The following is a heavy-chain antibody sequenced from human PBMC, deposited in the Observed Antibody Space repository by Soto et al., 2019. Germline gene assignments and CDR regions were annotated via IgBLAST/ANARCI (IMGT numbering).Heavy chain of an antibody. CDR2: IYYSGST. D-gene: IGHD6-13*01. Sequence: SETLSLTCTVSGGSISSYYWSWIRQPPGKGLEWIGYIYYSGSTYYNPSLKSRVTISVDTSKNQFSLKLSSVTAADTAVYYCARVEYSSSWYVSWFDSWGQGTLVTVSS. V-gene: IGHV4-59*08. CDR1: GGSISSYY. J-gene: IGHJ5*01. CDR3: ARVEYSSSWYVSWFDS.